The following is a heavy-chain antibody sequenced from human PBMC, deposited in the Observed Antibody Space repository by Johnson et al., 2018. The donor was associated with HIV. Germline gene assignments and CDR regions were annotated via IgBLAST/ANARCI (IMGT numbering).Heavy chain of an antibody. CDR3: AREVSLRVGATLPPSYAFDI. Sequence: VQLVESGGGVVRPGGSLRLSCVASGFTLDDYDMSWVRQTPGKGLEWVSGFYRNGGSAGYAASVKGRFTISRDNAENSLYLQVNSLGAEDTALYYCAREVSLRVGATLPPSYAFDIWGQGTLVSVSS. CDR2: FYRNGGSA. CDR1: GFTLDDYD. V-gene: IGHV3-20*04. D-gene: IGHD1-26*01. J-gene: IGHJ3*02.